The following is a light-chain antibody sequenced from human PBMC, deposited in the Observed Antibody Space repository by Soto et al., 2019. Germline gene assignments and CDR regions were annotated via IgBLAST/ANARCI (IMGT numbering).Light chain of an antibody. CDR3: QQYGSSPYT. J-gene: IGKJ2*01. V-gene: IGKV3-20*01. Sequence: EILLTQSPGTLSLSPGERATLSCRASQSVRNSYLAWYQQKPGQAPRLLIYGASGRATGIPARFSGSGSGQDFTLTISRLEPEDFAVYYCQQYGSSPYTFGQGTKLEI. CDR1: QSVRNSY. CDR2: GAS.